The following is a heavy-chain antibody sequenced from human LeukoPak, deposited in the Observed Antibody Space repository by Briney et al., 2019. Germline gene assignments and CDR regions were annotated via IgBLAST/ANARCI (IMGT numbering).Heavy chain of an antibody. CDR1: GGSISSYY. Sequence: PSETLSLTCTVSGGSISSYYLSWIRQPAGKGLEWIGRIYTSGSTNYNPSLKSRVTMSVDTYKNQFSLKLSSVTAGDTDIYYCAREERQWLSRTPLNFDYWGQGTLVTVSS. D-gene: IGHD6-19*01. CDR3: AREERQWLSRTPLNFDY. V-gene: IGHV4-4*07. J-gene: IGHJ4*02. CDR2: IYTSGST.